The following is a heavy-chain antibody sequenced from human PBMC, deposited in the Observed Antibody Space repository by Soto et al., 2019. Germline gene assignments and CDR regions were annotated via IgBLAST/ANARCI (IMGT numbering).Heavy chain of an antibody. V-gene: IGHV4-30-4*01. CDR3: ARSGYSYGPNPLLY. CDR1: GGSISSGDYY. D-gene: IGHD5-18*01. J-gene: IGHJ4*02. Sequence: SETLSLTCTVSGGSISSGDYYWSWIRQPPGKGLEWIEYIYYSGSTYYNPSLKSRVTISVDTSKNQFSLKLSSVTAADTAVYYCARSGYSYGPNPLLYWGQGTLVTVSS. CDR2: IYYSGST.